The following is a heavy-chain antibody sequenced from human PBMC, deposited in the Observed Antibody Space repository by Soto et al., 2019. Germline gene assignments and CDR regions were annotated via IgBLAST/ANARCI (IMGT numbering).Heavy chain of an antibody. CDR3: GRGRGYFHWFDY. V-gene: IGHV3-30*01. CDR1: GFTFRSYA. D-gene: IGHD3-9*01. CDR2: ISYDGTNQ. Sequence: QVQLVESGGGVVQPGRSLRLSCAASGFTFRSYAIHWVRQAPGKGLEWVALISYDGTNQYYADSVKGRFTISRDNSKNTLYLQMNSLRPEDTAVYYCGRGRGYFHWFDYWGLATLVTVSS. J-gene: IGHJ4*02.